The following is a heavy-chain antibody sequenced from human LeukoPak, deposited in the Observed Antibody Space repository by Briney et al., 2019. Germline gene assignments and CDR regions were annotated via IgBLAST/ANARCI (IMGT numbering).Heavy chain of an antibody. CDR1: GFTFSNNW. J-gene: IGHJ3*01. CDR3: ARTEYCSPTSCKYASF. CDR2: INSDGSST. V-gene: IGHV3-74*01. D-gene: IGHD2-2*01. Sequence: PGGSLRLSCAASGFTFSNNWMHWVRQAPGKGLVWVSQINSDGSSTNYADSVKGRFTISRDNAKNTLYLQMNSLRVEDTAVYYCARTEYCSPTSCKYASFWGQGTMVTVSS.